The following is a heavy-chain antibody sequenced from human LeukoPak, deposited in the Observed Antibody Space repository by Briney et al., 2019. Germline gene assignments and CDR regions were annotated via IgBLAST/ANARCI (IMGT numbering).Heavy chain of an antibody. CDR2: ISAYNGNT. D-gene: IGHD2-15*01. V-gene: IGHV1-18*04. J-gene: IGHJ4*02. CDR1: GYTFTSYG. CDR3: ARDLGVVVAADYFDY. Sequence: ASVTVSFTASGYTFTSYGISWVRQAPGQGLEWMGWISAYNGNTNYAQKLQGRVTMTTDTSTSTAYMELRSLRSDDTAVYYCARDLGVVVAADYFDYWGQGTLVTVSS.